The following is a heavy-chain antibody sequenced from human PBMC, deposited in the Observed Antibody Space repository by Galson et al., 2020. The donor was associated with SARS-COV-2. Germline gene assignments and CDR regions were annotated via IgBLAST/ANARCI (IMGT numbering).Heavy chain of an antibody. CDR1: GFTFSSYG. J-gene: IGHJ4*02. CDR3: ARDRLGSSGWYFDY. CDR2: IWYDGSNK. Sequence: QLGESLKISCAASGFTFSSYGMHWVRQAPGKGLEWVAVIWYDGSNKYYADSVKGRFTISRDNSKNTLYLQMNSLRAEDTAVYYCARDRLGSSGWYFDYWGQGTLVTVSS. D-gene: IGHD6-19*01. V-gene: IGHV3-33*01.